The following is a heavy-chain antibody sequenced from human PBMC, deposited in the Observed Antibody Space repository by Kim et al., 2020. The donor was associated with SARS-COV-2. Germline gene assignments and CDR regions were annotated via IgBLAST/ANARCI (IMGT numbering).Heavy chain of an antibody. V-gene: IGHV4-4*06. CDR3: ARDTSGYTEFDY. J-gene: IGHJ4*02. D-gene: IGHD5-12*01. Sequence: NYTPSLKSRVTMSVATSRNEFSLNRRSVTAADTAVYFCARDTSGYTEFDYWGQGTLVTVSS.